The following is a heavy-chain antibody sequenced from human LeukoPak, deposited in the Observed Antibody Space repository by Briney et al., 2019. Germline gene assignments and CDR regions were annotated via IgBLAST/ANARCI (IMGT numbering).Heavy chain of an antibody. CDR2: ISSSGSTI. Sequence: GGSLRLSCAGSAFMFSDYWMAWVRQAPGKGLEWVSYISSSGSTIYYADSVKGRFTISRDNAKNSLYLQMNSLRAEDTAVYYCAELGITMIGGVWGKGTTVTISS. V-gene: IGHV3-11*04. CDR3: AELGITMIGGV. D-gene: IGHD3-10*02. CDR1: AFMFSDYW. J-gene: IGHJ6*04.